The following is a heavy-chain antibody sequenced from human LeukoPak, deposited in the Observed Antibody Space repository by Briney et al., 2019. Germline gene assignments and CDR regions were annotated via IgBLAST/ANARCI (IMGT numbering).Heavy chain of an antibody. V-gene: IGHV4-59*08. J-gene: IGHJ4*02. Sequence: SETLSLTCTVSGGSISSYYRSWIRQPPGKGLEWIGYIYYSGSTNYNPSLKSRVTISVDTSKNQFSLKLSSVTAADTAVYYCARRRGDGFTQYFDYWGQGTLVTVSS. CDR3: ARRRGDGFTQYFDY. CDR2: IYYSGST. CDR1: GGSISSYY. D-gene: IGHD5-24*01.